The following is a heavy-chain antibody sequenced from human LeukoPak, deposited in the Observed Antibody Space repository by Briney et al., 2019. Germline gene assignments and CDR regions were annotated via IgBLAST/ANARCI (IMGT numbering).Heavy chain of an antibody. CDR3: ARHSSVAAYYYGMDV. CDR1: GGSISGHY. D-gene: IGHD6-19*01. Sequence: SETLSLTCTVSGGSISGHYWSWIRQPPGKGLEWIAYIYYSGSTTYNPSLKSRITMSVDTSKNQFSLKLSSVTAADTAVYYCARHSSVAAYYYGMDVWGQGTTVTVSS. J-gene: IGHJ6*02. CDR2: IYYSGST. V-gene: IGHV4-59*08.